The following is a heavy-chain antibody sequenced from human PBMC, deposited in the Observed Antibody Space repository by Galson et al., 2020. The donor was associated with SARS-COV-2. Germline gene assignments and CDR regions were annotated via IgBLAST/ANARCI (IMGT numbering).Heavy chain of an antibody. CDR3: ARDGTAMVTNGFDI. D-gene: IGHD5-18*01. J-gene: IGHJ3*02. V-gene: IGHV1-2*02. CDR1: GYTFTGYY. Sequence: ASVKVSCKASGYTFTGYYMHWVRQAPGQGLEWMGWINPNSGGTNYAQKFQGRVTMTRDTSIRIAYMELSRLRSDDTAVYYSARDGTAMVTNGFDIWGQGTMVTVSS. CDR2: INPNSGGT.